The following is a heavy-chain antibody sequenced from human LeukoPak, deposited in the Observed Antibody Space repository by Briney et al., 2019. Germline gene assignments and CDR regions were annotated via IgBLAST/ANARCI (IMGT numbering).Heavy chain of an antibody. V-gene: IGHV3-15*01. CDR3: TTDAIRRIWWELPNDAFDI. CDR1: GFTFSNAW. CDR2: IKSKTDGGTT. Sequence: GGSLRLSCAASGFTFSNAWMSWVRQAPGKGLEWVGRIKSKTDGGTTDYAAPVKGRFTISRDDSKNTLCLQMNSLKTEDTAVYYCTTDAIRRIWWELPNDAFDIWGQGTMVTVSS. D-gene: IGHD1-26*01. J-gene: IGHJ3*02.